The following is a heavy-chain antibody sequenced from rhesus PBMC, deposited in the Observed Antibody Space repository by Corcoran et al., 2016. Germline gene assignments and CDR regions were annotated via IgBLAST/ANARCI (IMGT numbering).Heavy chain of an antibody. CDR2: IDGNIAGT. J-gene: IGHJ4*01. V-gene: IGHV4-81*01. D-gene: IGHD2-27*01. CDR3: ARLRQDCSGIYCYLGYFDY. Sequence: QVQLQESGPGVVKPSETLSLTCAVSGGSISGYYWSWIRQPPGKGLAWIGNIDGNIAGTNYNPSLKSRVTISKDTSKNQFSLKLSSVTAADTAVYYCARLRQDCSGIYCYLGYFDYWGQGVLVTVAA. CDR1: GGSISGYY.